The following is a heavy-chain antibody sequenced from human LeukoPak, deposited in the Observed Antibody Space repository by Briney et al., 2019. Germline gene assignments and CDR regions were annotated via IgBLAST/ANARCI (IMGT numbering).Heavy chain of an antibody. CDR3: ARGRGWFTENWFDP. CDR2: IYTSGST. CDR1: GGSISSGSYY. D-gene: IGHD6-19*01. J-gene: IGHJ5*02. V-gene: IGHV4-61*02. Sequence: SETLSLTCTVSGGSISSGSYYWSWIRQPAGKGLEWIGRIYTSGSTNYNPSLKSRVTISVDTSKNQFSLKLSSVTAADTAVYYCARGRGWFTENWFDPWGQGTLVTASS.